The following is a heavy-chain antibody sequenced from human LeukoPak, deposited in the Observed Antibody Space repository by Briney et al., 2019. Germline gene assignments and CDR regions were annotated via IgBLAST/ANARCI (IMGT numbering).Heavy chain of an antibody. D-gene: IGHD3-3*02. CDR3: ARYTQHYGFDI. J-gene: IGHJ3*02. V-gene: IGHV1-8*01. CDR1: GYTSTSPD. CDR2: MNPRDNT. Sequence: ASVKDSCKASGYTSTSPDINWVRQATGRGLEWLGWMNPRDNTGYAQKFQGRVTLTRDKSINTAYMELSSLRSEDTAVYYCARYTQHYGFDIWGQGTMVTVSA.